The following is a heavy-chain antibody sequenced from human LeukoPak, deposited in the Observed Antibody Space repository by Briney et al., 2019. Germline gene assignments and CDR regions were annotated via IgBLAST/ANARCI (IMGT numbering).Heavy chain of an antibody. Sequence: GGSLRLSCAASGFSFNNYAMSWVRQAPGKGLEWVSAISPTGGSTYYADSVKGRFTVSRDNSKNTLSLQMDSLRVEDTALYYCAKDWTTVVTPKGYYFDSWGQGTLVTVSS. J-gene: IGHJ4*02. CDR2: ISPTGGST. V-gene: IGHV3-23*01. CDR3: AKDWTTVVTPKGYYFDS. CDR1: GFSFNNYA. D-gene: IGHD4-23*01.